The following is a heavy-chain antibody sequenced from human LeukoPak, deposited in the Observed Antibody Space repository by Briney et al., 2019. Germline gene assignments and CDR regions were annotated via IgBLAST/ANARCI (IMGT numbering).Heavy chain of an antibody. CDR1: GGSISNGTYY. CDR2: VYYSGST. CDR3: ARDQGPRYSNRGSQRAP. Sequence: SETLSLTCTVSGGSISNGTYYWGWIRQPPGKGLQWIGSVYYSGSTYYNPSLQSRVTISVDTSKNQFSLKLSSVTAADTAVYYCARDQGPRYSNRGSQRAPWGQGTLVTVSS. D-gene: IGHD4-11*01. J-gene: IGHJ5*02. V-gene: IGHV4-39*07.